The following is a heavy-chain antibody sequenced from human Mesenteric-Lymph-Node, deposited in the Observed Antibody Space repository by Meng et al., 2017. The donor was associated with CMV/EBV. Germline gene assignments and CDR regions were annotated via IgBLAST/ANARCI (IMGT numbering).Heavy chain of an antibody. V-gene: IGHV5-51*01. CDR1: RYSFTSYC. CDR2: IYPGDSDT. J-gene: IGHJ4*02. CDR3: ARLCYWSYDPVCDY. D-gene: IGHD1-7*01. Sequence: GGSLRLSCKGSRYSFTSYCIGWVRQMPGQGLERMGIIYPGDSDTRYSPSFQGQVTISADKSISTAYLQWSSLKASDTAVYYCARLCYWSYDPVCDYWGQGTLVTVSS.